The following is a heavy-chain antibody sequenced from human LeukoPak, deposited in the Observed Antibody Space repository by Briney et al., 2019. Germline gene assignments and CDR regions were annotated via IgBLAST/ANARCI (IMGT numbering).Heavy chain of an antibody. CDR3: ARDQTYSGSGIYTYFDY. V-gene: IGHV4-4*08. CDR2: IYNGGST. D-gene: IGHD3-10*01. CDR1: GGSISSYY. Sequence: SETLSLTCTVSGGSISSYYWSWIRQPPGKGLEWIGYIYNGGSTTYSPSLKSRVTISVDTSKNQLSLKLSSVTAADTAVYYCARDQTYSGSGIYTYFDYWGQGILVTVST. J-gene: IGHJ4*02.